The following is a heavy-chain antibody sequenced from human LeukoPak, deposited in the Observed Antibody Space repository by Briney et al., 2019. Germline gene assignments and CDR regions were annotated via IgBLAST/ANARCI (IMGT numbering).Heavy chain of an antibody. CDR1: GGSISSYY. J-gene: IGHJ4*02. CDR3: ARRSVVGARTSFLDY. V-gene: IGHV4-59*01. Sequence: PSETLSLTCTVSGGSISSYYWSWLRQPPGKGLEWIGYIYYSVNTNYNPSLKSRVTISVDTSKNQFSLKLSSVTAADTAVYYCARRSVVGARTSFLDYWGQGTLVTVSS. CDR2: IYYSVNT. D-gene: IGHD2-15*01.